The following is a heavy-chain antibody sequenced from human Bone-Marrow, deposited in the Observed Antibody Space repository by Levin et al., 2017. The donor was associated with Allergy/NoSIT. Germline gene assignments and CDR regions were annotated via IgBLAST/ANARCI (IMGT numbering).Heavy chain of an antibody. V-gene: IGHV3-53*01. CDR2: IYAVGSR. J-gene: IGHJ4*02. Sequence: GESLKISCAASGFSVSSNLMTWVRQGPGKGLEWVSRIYAVGSRHCADSVKGRFTISRDNSRNTLYLQMNSLRAEDTAVYYCARDYWEVGYLDYRGQGTLVTVSS. CDR1: GFSVSSNL. D-gene: IGHD1-26*01. CDR3: ARDYWEVGYLDY.